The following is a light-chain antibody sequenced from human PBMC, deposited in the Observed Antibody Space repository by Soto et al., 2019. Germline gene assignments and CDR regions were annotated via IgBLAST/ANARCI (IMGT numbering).Light chain of an antibody. CDR3: QYYDSSLSGVV. J-gene: IGLJ2*01. CDR1: SSNIGAGYD. V-gene: IGLV1-40*01. CDR2: GNS. Sequence: QSVLTQPPSVSGAPGQRVTISCTGSSSNIGAGYDVHWYQQLPGTAPKLLIYGNSNRPSGVPDRFSGSKSGTSASLALTGLQAEDEADYYCQYYDSSLSGVVFGGGTKLTVL.